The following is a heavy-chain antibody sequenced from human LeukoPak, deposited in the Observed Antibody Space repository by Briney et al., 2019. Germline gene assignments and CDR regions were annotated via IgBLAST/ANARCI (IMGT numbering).Heavy chain of an antibody. CDR3: AKLPALSIAAASNWFDP. J-gene: IGHJ5*02. D-gene: IGHD6-13*01. Sequence: TGGSLRLSCAASGFTFSSYGMHWVRQAPGKGLEWVAVIWYDGSIKYYADSVKGRFTISSDNSKNTLYLQMNSLRAEDTAVYYCAKLPALSIAAASNWFDPWGQGTLVTVSS. CDR1: GFTFSSYG. V-gene: IGHV3-33*06. CDR2: IWYDGSIK.